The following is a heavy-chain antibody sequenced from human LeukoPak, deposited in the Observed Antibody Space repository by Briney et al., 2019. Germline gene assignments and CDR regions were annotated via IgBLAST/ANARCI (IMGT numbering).Heavy chain of an antibody. D-gene: IGHD6-13*01. Sequence: SETLSLTCTVSGGSISSYYWSWIRQPPGKGLEWIAYVSYSGSTNYNPSLKSRVTISVDTSKNQFSLKLSFVTAADTAVYYWARHVYSSSWYIYYYGMDVWGQGTTVTVSS. J-gene: IGHJ6*02. CDR2: VSYSGST. CDR1: GGSISSYY. V-gene: IGHV4-59*08. CDR3: ARHVYSSSWYIYYYGMDV.